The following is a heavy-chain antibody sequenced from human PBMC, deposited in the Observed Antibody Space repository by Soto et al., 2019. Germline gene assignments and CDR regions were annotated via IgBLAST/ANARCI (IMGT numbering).Heavy chain of an antibody. CDR2: ISGNGGNK. Sequence: HPGGSLRLSCAASGLTFPTPAMSWVRQAPGKGLEWVSAISGNGGNKYYADSVKGRFTISRDNSKNTLNLQMNSLIAEDTAVYYFSRDILGYCSSTSCYVFYYWGQGTLVTVSS. CDR3: SRDILGYCSSTSCYVFYY. D-gene: IGHD2-2*01. CDR1: GLTFPTPA. J-gene: IGHJ4*02. V-gene: IGHV3-23*01.